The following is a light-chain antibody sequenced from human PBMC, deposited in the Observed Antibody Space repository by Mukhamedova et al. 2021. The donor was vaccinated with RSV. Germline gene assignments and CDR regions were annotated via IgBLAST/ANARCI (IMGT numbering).Light chain of an antibody. V-gene: IGLV1-40*01. CDR3: QSYDCSLCAYWV. J-gene: IGLJ3*02. CDR2: NNN. Sequence: GTAPKLLISNNNNRPSGVPDRFSGSNSGTSASLAFTCLHAEVEADYYCQSYDCSLCAYWVFGGCTTLTVL.